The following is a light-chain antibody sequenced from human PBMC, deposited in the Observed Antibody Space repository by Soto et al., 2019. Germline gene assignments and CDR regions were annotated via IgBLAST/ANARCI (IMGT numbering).Light chain of an antibody. J-gene: IGKJ5*01. CDR1: QSVSSSY. CDR2: GAS. CDR3: QQYGSSPT. Sequence: EIVLTQSPGTLSLSPGERATLSCRASQSVSSSYLAWYQQKPGQAPTLLIYGASIRAAGIPDRFSGSGSGTDFTLTIRRLEPEDFAVYYCQQYGSSPTFGQGTRLEI. V-gene: IGKV3-20*01.